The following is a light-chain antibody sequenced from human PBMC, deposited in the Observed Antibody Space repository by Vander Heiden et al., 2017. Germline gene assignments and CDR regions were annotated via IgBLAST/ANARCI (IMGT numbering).Light chain of an antibody. Sequence: DIQMTQSPSTLSASVGDRVTITCRASQSVGAWLAWYKQRPGKAPNLLIYEASVLKSGVPSRCSGSGSGTEFTLTISNLQPDDCATYFCQQYVTYPWTFGQGTKVEIK. CDR3: QQYVTYPWT. J-gene: IGKJ1*01. V-gene: IGKV1-5*03. CDR1: QSVGAW. CDR2: EAS.